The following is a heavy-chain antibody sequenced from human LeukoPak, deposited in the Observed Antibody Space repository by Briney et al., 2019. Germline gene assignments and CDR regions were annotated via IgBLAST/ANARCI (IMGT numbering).Heavy chain of an antibody. Sequence: GVLRLSCAASGFTFSSYWMSWIRQAPGKGLEWVSYISSSGSTIYYADSVKGRFTISRDNAKNSLYLQMNSLRAEDTAVYYCAKRGYSFAFDIWGQGTMVTVSS. J-gene: IGHJ3*02. CDR2: ISSSGSTI. V-gene: IGHV3-48*04. CDR1: GFTFSSYW. CDR3: AKRGYSFAFDI. D-gene: IGHD5-18*01.